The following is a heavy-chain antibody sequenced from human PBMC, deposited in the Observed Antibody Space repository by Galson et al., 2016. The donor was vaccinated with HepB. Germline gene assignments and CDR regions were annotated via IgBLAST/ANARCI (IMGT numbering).Heavy chain of an antibody. D-gene: IGHD6-25*01. CDR3: VSGYTSGI. CDR1: GFTFSAYW. Sequence: LRLSCAASGFTFSAYWLSWVRQSPGKGLEWVASINQDGSARYYVDSAKGRFIISRDNARTSLSLQMNSLRVDDTSRYYCVSGYTSGIWGQGTLVTVSS. V-gene: IGHV3-7*01. J-gene: IGHJ1*01. CDR2: INQDGSAR.